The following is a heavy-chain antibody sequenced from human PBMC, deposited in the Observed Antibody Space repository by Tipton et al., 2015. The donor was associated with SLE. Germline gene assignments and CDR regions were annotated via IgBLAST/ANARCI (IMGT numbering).Heavy chain of an antibody. CDR2: IKEDDSKT. V-gene: IGHV3-7*01. J-gene: IGHJ4*02. CDR1: GLTFSSYW. Sequence: GFLRLSCAASGLTFSSYWVTWVRQAPGKGLEWVANIKEDDSKTSYVDSVKGRFTITRDNAKNSVYLQMNNLRAEDTAVYYCRTGRGDYWGQGTLVTVSS. CDR3: RTGRGDY. D-gene: IGHD4-17*01.